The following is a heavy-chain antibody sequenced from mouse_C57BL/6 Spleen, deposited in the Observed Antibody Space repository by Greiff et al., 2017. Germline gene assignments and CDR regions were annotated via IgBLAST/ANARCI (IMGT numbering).Heavy chain of an antibody. D-gene: IGHD2-4*01. CDR3: AREASYDYDGAY. V-gene: IGHV3-6*01. Sequence: DVQLQESGPGLVKPSQSLSLTCSVTGYSITSGYYWNWIRQFPGNKLEWMGYISYDGSNNYNPSLKNRISITRDTSKNQFFLKLNSVTTEDTATYYCAREASYDYDGAYWGQGTLVTVSA. CDR1: GYSITSGYY. J-gene: IGHJ3*01. CDR2: ISYDGSN.